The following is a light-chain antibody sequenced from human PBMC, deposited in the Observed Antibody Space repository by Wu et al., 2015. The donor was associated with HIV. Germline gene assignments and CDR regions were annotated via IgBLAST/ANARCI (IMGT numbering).Light chain of an antibody. CDR3: QQYGSSPPII. CDR1: QSVSSSY. CDR2: GAS. V-gene: IGKV3-20*01. Sequence: EIVLTQSPGTLSLSPGEGATLSCRASQSVSSSYLAWYQQKPGQAPRLLIYGASSRATGIPDRFSGSGSGTDFTLTISRLEPEDFAVYYCQQYGSSPPIIFGQGTRLEIK. J-gene: IGKJ5*01.